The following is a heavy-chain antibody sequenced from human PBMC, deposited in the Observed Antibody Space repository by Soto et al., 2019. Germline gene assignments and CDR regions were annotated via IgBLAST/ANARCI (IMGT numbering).Heavy chain of an antibody. D-gene: IGHD6-19*01. Sequence: QVQLVQSGAEVKKPGSSVKVSCKASGGTFSSYAISWVRQAPGQGLEWMGGIIPIFGTANYAQNFQGRVTTTADASTSTAYMELSSLRSEATAVYYCASPRSLYSSGYYYFDYWGQGTMVTVSS. CDR2: IIPIFGTA. CDR3: ASPRSLYSSGYYYFDY. V-gene: IGHV1-69*01. CDR1: GGTFSSYA. J-gene: IGHJ4*02.